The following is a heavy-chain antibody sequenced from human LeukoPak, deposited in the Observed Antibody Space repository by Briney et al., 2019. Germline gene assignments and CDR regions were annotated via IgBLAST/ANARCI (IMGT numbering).Heavy chain of an antibody. D-gene: IGHD1-26*01. CDR1: GGSFSGYY. Sequence: SETLSLTCAVYGGSFSGYYWSWIRQPPGKGLEWIGEINHSGGTNYNPSLKSRVTISVDTSKNQFSLKLSSGTAADTAVYYCARTPYSGSHFDYWGQGTQVTVSS. CDR3: ARTPYSGSHFDY. J-gene: IGHJ4*02. CDR2: INHSGGT. V-gene: IGHV4-34*01.